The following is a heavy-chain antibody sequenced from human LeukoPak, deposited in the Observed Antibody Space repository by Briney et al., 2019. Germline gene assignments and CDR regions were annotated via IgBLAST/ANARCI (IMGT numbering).Heavy chain of an antibody. CDR2: ISGSGGST. J-gene: IGHJ6*02. D-gene: IGHD4-17*01. V-gene: IGHV3-23*01. Sequence: GGSLRLSCAASGFTFSSYAMTWVRQAPGKELEWVSAISGSGGSTYYADSVKGRFTISRDNSKNTLYLQMNSLRAEDTAVYYCAMTTVTASYYYGLDVWGQGTTVTVSS. CDR1: GFTFSSYA. CDR3: AMTTVTASYYYGLDV.